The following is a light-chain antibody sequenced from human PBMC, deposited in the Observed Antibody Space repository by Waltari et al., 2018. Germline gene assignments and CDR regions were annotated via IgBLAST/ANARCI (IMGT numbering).Light chain of an antibody. V-gene: IGLV3-25*03. Sequence: YQNKAGPAPVLVIYKDSERPSGNPEGVSGSSSGTPVPLPISGIQEEYEADYYCQSADSSVTYVVFGGGTKLPVL. J-gene: IGLJ2*01. CDR2: KDS. CDR3: QSADSSVTYVV.